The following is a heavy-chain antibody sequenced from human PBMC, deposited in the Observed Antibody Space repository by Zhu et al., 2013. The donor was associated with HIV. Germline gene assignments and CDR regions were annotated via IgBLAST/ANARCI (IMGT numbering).Heavy chain of an antibody. CDR3: ARELYCTNGVCYNGVNYYYYGMDV. D-gene: IGHD2-8*01. V-gene: IGHV1-18*01. CDR1: GYTFTSYG. J-gene: IGHJ6*02. CDR2: ISAYNGNT. Sequence: QVQLVQSGAEVKKPGASVKVSCKASGYTFTSYGISWVRQAPGQGLEWMGWISAYNGNTNYAQKLQGRVTMTTDTSTSTAYMELRSLRSDDTAVYYCARELYCTNGVCYNGVNYYYYGMDVVGPKGPRSPVSS.